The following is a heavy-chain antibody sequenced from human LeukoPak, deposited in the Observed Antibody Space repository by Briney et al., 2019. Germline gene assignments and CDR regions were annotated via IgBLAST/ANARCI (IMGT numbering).Heavy chain of an antibody. CDR2: ISAYNVNR. CDR3: ARDRWGVNYYQYMDV. D-gene: IGHD3-10*01. J-gene: IGHJ6*03. CDR1: GYTYTSYG. V-gene: IGHV1-18*01. Sequence: ASVKVSCKASGYTYTSYGISGVRLARGHGVEWMGWISAYNVNRKYKKKLQGRVTMTTDTATSTAYMELSSLRADDTAVYYCARDRWGVNYYQYMDVWGKGTTVTVSS.